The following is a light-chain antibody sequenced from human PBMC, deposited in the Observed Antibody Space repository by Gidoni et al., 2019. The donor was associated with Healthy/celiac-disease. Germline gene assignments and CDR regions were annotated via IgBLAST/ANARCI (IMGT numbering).Light chain of an antibody. J-gene: IGKJ3*01. CDR1: QSISSY. Sequence: DIQMTQSPSSLSASVGDRVTITCRASQSISSYLNWYQQKPGKAPKLLIYAASSLQSGVPSRFSGSGSGTDFTLTISSLQPEDFATYYCQQSYSTPLFTSGPXTKVDIK. CDR3: QQSYSTPLFT. CDR2: AAS. V-gene: IGKV1-39*01.